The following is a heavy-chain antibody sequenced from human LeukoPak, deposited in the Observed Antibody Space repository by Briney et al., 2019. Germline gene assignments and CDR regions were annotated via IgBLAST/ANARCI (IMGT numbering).Heavy chain of an antibody. V-gene: IGHV3-23*01. Sequence: GGSLRLSCAASGFTFSSYAMNWVRQAPGKGLEWVSAISGSGGSTYYADSVKGRFTISRDNSKNTLYLQMKSLRADDTAVYYCAKDDGSGTTDYWGQGTLVTASS. CDR2: ISGSGGST. D-gene: IGHD3-10*01. J-gene: IGHJ4*02. CDR1: GFTFSSYA. CDR3: AKDDGSGTTDY.